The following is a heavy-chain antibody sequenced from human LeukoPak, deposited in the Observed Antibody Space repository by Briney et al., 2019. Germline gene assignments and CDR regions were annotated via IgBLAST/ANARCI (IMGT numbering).Heavy chain of an antibody. CDR3: ARQDKYCSGGSCYSEAFDY. V-gene: IGHV5-51*01. CDR2: IYPGDSDT. CDR1: GYSFTTYW. D-gene: IGHD2-15*01. J-gene: IGHJ4*02. Sequence: GESLKISWKGSGYSFTTYWIGRVRQMPGKGLEWMGIIYPGDSDTSYSPSFQGQVTISVDKSISTAYLQWSSLKASDTAMYYCARQDKYCSGGSCYSEAFDYWGQGTLVTVSS.